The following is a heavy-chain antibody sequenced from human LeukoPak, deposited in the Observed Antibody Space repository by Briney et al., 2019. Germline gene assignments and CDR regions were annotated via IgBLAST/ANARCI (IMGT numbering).Heavy chain of an antibody. CDR3: ARHPDHYGDYGELYFDY. CDR1: GGSISSSSYY. D-gene: IGHD4-17*01. V-gene: IGHV4-39*01. CDR2: IYYSGST. Sequence: KPSETLSLTCTVSGGSISSSSYYWGWIRQPPGKGLEWIGSIYYSGSTYYNPSLKSRITISVDTSENQFSLKLSSVTAADTAVYYCARHPDHYGDYGELYFDYWGQGTLVTVSS. J-gene: IGHJ4*02.